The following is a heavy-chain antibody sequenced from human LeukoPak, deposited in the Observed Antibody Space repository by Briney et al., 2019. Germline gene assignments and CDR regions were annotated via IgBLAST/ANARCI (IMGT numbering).Heavy chain of an antibody. V-gene: IGHV3-9*01. J-gene: IGHJ4*02. CDR2: ISWNGGSI. Sequence: GGSLRLSCAASGFTFDDYAMHWVRQAPGKGLEWVSVISWNGGSIGYVDSVRGRFTISRDNAKNSLYLQMNSLRAEDTAVYYCARESYSARFDYWGQGTLVTVSS. D-gene: IGHD2-21*01. CDR3: ARESYSARFDY. CDR1: GFTFDDYA.